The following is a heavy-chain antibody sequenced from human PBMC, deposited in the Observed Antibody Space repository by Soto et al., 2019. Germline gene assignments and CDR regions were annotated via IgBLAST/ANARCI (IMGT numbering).Heavy chain of an antibody. D-gene: IGHD1-26*01. V-gene: IGHV4-30-4*01. CDR3: ARASGPSRTTTTYGMDV. J-gene: IGHJ6*02. Sequence: SETLSLTCTVSGGSISSGDYYWSWIRQPPGKGLEWIGYIYYSGSTYYNPSLKSRVTISVDTSKNQFSLKLSSVTAADTAVYYCARASGPSRTTTTYGMDVWGQGTTVTVSS. CDR2: IYYSGST. CDR1: GGSISSGDYY.